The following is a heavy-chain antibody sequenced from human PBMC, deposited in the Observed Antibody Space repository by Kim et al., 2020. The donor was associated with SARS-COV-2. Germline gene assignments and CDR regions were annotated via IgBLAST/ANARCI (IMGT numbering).Heavy chain of an antibody. D-gene: IGHD5-12*01. CDR1: GYSLTELS. CDR2: FDPEDGDT. CDR3: ISGPEGCYMDCVH. Sequence: ASVKFSCKAFGYSLTELSMHWVRQAPGQGLEWVGGFDPEDGDTIYAQKLKGRVTMTEDTDANTAYMELSSLRPEDTAVYFCISGPEGCYMDCVHWGQGTL. V-gene: IGHV1-24*01. J-gene: IGHJ1*01.